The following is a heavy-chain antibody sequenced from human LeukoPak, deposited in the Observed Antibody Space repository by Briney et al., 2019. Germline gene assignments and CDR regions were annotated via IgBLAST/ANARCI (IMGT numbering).Heavy chain of an antibody. J-gene: IGHJ4*02. D-gene: IGHD6-13*01. V-gene: IGHV1-2*06. CDR3: ARGLAAAAHFDY. CDR1: GYTFTGYY. Sequence: ASVKVSCKASGYTFTGYYMHWVRQAPGQGLEWMGRINPNSGGTNYAQKFQGTVTMTRDTSISTAYMELSRLRSDDTAVYYCARGLAAAAHFDYWGQGTLVTVSS. CDR2: INPNSGGT.